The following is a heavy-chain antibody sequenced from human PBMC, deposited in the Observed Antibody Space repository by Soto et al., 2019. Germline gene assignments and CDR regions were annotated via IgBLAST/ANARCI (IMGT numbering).Heavy chain of an antibody. CDR2: IIPILGIA. J-gene: IGHJ4*02. D-gene: IGHD2-15*01. V-gene: IGHV1-69*02. CDR1: GGTFSSYT. Sequence: SVKVSCKASGGTFSSYTISWVRQAPGQGLEWMGRIIPILGIANYAQKFQGRVTITADKSTSTAYMELSSLRSEDTAVYYCGRLLGYCSGGSCRRDNNDYWGQGTLVTVSS. CDR3: GRLLGYCSGGSCRRDNNDY.